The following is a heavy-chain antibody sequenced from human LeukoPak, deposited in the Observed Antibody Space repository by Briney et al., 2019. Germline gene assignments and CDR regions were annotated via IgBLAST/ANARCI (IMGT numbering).Heavy chain of an antibody. CDR2: IYSGGST. J-gene: IGHJ4*02. CDR1: GFTVSSNY. CDR3: ARDVRNYGYFLDY. V-gene: IGHV3-66*01. D-gene: IGHD5-18*01. Sequence: GGSLRLSCAASGFTVSSNYMSWVRQAPGKGLEWVSVIYSGGSTYYADSVKGRFTISRDNSKNTLYLQMNSLRAEDTAVYYCARDVRNYGYFLDYWGQGTLVTVSS.